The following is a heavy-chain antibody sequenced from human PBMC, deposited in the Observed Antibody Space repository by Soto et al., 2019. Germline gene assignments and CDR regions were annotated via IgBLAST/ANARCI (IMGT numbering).Heavy chain of an antibody. V-gene: IGHV3-30*18. CDR3: AKDYGYCSGGSCYSSGWFDP. CDR2: ISYDGSNK. J-gene: IGHJ5*02. CDR1: GFTFSSYC. D-gene: IGHD2-15*01. Sequence: PGGSLRLSWAASGFTFSSYCIHWVRQAPNKGLEWLSVISYDGSNKYYAYSVKGRFTISRDNSKNTLYLQMNSLRAEDTAVYYCAKDYGYCSGGSCYSSGWFDPWGQGTLVTVSS.